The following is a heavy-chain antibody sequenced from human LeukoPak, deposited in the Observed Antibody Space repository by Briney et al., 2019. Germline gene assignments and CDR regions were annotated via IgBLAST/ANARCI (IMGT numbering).Heavy chain of an antibody. J-gene: IGHJ4*02. V-gene: IGHV3-30*03. Sequence: GGSLRLSCAASGFPFSSYGVHWVRQAPGRGLEWVAAISYDGSNKYYADSVKGRFTISRDNSKNTLYLQMNSLRAEDTAVYYCARSITGGPDYWGQGTLVTVSS. CDR1: GFPFSSYG. D-gene: IGHD1-20*01. CDR3: ARSITGGPDY. CDR2: ISYDGSNK.